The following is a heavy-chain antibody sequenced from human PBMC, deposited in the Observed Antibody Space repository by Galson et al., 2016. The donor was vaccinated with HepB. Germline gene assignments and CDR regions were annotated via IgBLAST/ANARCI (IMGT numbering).Heavy chain of an antibody. CDR1: GGTFSSYA. CDR3: AREYCSRGNCYPTLDS. J-gene: IGHJ4*02. Sequence: SVKVSCKASGGTFSSYAVTWIRQAPGQGLEWMGGILPMFGTPNFIQKSHDRVTFTADESTNTAYLELRSLKSDDTAVYFCAREYCSRGNCYPTLDSWGQGTLVTVSS. D-gene: IGHD2-15*01. V-gene: IGHV1-69*13. CDR2: ILPMFGTP.